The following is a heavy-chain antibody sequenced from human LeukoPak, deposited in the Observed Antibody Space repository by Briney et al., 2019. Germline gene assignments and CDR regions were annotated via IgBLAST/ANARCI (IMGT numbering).Heavy chain of an antibody. Sequence: GGSLRLSCAASGFTFSDYYMSWIRQAPGKGLEWVSYISSSGSTIYYADSVKGRFTISRDNAKNSLYLQMSSLRAEDTAVYYCARLLYDFWSGYYTGDIGVDYWGQGTLVTVSS. J-gene: IGHJ4*02. CDR3: ARLLYDFWSGYYTGDIGVDY. D-gene: IGHD3-3*01. CDR2: ISSSGSTI. V-gene: IGHV3-11*04. CDR1: GFTFSDYY.